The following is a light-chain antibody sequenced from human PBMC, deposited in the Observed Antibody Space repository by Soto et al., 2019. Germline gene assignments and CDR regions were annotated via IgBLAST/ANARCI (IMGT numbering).Light chain of an antibody. CDR2: DAS. Sequence: LSPGERATLSCRASQSVSSSYLAWYQQKPGQAPRLLIYDASNRATGIPARFSGSGSGTDFTLTISSLQPDDFATYYCQHYNSYSEAFGQGTKVDIK. CDR1: QSVSSSY. J-gene: IGKJ1*01. CDR3: QHYNSYSEA. V-gene: IGKV3D-7*01.